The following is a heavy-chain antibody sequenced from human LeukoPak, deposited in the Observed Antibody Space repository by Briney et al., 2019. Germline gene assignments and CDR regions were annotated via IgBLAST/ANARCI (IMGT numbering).Heavy chain of an antibody. CDR2: IIPIFGTA. CDR3: ARGSSAPHLTYYYMDV. D-gene: IGHD4/OR15-4a*01. CDR1: GGTFSSYA. V-gene: IGHV1-69*13. Sequence: ASVKVSCKASGGTFSSYAISWVRQAPGQGLEWMGGIIPIFGTANYAQKFQGRVTITADESTSTAYMELSSLRSEDTAVYYCARGSSAPHLTYYYMDVWGKGTTVTVSS. J-gene: IGHJ6*03.